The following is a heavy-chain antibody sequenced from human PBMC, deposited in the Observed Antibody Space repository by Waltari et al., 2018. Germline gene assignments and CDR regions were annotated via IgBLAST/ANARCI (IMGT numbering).Heavy chain of an antibody. J-gene: IGHJ4*02. V-gene: IGHV3-48*03. D-gene: IGHD2-21*02. CDR1: GFTFSSYE. Sequence: EVQLEESGGGLVQPGGSLRLSCVGSGFTFSSYEMNWVGGAPGKGREWVAYFSETSSHIFDADSVKVRVTISRDNAKNSLFLEMNSLRAEDTAVYYCARDSGHCAGDNCHHLDYWGQGTLLTVSS. CDR2: FSETSSHI. CDR3: ARDSGHCAGDNCHHLDY.